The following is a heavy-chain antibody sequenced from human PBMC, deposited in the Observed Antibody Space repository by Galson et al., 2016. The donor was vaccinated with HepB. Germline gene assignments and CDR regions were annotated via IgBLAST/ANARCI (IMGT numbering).Heavy chain of an antibody. CDR2: ISSSRGYT. Sequence: SLRLSCAASGFTFSEYYMSWVRQAPGKGLECVSYISSSRGYTHYAESVKGRFTISRDNAKNTLYLEMNSLSAADTAVYYCARAPMLRGVIMTTPFDYWGQGPLVTVSS. V-gene: IGHV3-11*05. J-gene: IGHJ4*02. CDR3: ARAPMLRGVIMTTPFDY. CDR1: GFTFSEYY. D-gene: IGHD3-10*01.